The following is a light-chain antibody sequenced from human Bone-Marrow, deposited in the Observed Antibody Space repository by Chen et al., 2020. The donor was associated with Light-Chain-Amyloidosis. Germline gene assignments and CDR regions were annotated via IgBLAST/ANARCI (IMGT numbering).Light chain of an antibody. Sequence: ELSMTQSPATLSVSPVERATLSCRASQSVSSNLAWYQQKPGQAPRLLIYGASSRATGIPSRFSGSGSGTEFTLTISSLQSEDFAVYYWQQYNNWPPVTFGGGTKVEI. CDR3: QQYNNWPPVT. CDR1: QSVSSN. CDR2: GAS. J-gene: IGKJ4*01. V-gene: IGKV3-15*01.